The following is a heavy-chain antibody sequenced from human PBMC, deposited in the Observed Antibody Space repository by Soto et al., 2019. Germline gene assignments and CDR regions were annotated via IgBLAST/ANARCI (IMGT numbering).Heavy chain of an antibody. D-gene: IGHD3-16*02. V-gene: IGHV3-7*01. CDR2: IKQDGSEK. Sequence: GGSLRLSCAASGFTFSSYWMSWVRQAPGKGLEWVANIKQDGSEKYYGYSVKGRFTISRDKAKNSLYLQMNSLRAEDTAVYYCARGNVITFGGVIATDWYYFDYWGQGTLVTVSS. CDR3: ARGNVITFGGVIATDWYYFDY. CDR1: GFTFSSYW. J-gene: IGHJ4*02.